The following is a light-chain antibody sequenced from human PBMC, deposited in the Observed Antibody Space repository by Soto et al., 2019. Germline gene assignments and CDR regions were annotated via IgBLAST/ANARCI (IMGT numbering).Light chain of an antibody. J-gene: IGKJ1*01. CDR1: QSISSW. Sequence: DIQMTQSPSTLSASVGDRVTITCRASQSISSWLAWYQQKPGKAPKVLIYGVSNLESGVPSRFSGSGSGTEFTLTISSLQPEDSATYYCQQYNSYSWTFGQGTKVDIK. CDR2: GVS. V-gene: IGKV1-5*01. CDR3: QQYNSYSWT.